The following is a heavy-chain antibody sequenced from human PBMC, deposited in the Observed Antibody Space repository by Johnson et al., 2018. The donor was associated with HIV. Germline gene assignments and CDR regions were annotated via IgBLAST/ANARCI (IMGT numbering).Heavy chain of an antibody. CDR2: IYSGGST. J-gene: IGHJ3*02. D-gene: IGHD3-9*01. V-gene: IGHV3-53*01. Sequence: VQLVESGGGLIQPGGSLRLSCAASGFTVSSNYMSWVRQAPGKGLEWVSVIYSGGSTYYADSVKGRFTISRDNSKNTLYLQMNSLRAGDTAVYYCARESDILTGYPNAFDIWGQGTMVTVSS. CDR1: GFTVSSNY. CDR3: ARESDILTGYPNAFDI.